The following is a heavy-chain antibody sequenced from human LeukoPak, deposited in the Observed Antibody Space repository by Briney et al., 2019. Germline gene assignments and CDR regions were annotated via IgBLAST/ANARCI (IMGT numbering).Heavy chain of an antibody. CDR3: AXXASXXVXXXXLXXYFDY. CDR2: IWYDGSNK. J-gene: IGHJ4*02. D-gene: IGHD3-16*01. V-gene: IGHV3-33*01. CDR1: GFTFSSYG. Sequence: GGSLRLSCAASGFTFSSYGMHWVRQAPGKGLEWVAVIWYDGSNKYYADSVKGRFTISRDNSKNTLYLQMNSLRAEDTAVYYXAXXASXXVXXXXLXXYFDYWGQGTLVTVSS.